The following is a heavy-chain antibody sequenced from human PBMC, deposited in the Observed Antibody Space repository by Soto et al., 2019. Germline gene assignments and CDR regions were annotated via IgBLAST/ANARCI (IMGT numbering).Heavy chain of an antibody. CDR1: GGTFSSYA. D-gene: IGHD2-2*01. CDR2: IIPIFGTA. V-gene: IGHV1-69*13. CDR3: ARGDASIVVVPAAPNYYYYGMDV. J-gene: IGHJ6*02. Sequence: GASVKVSCKASGGTFSSYAISWVRQAPGQGLEWMGGIIPIFGTANYAQKFQGRVTITADESTSTAYMELSSLRSEDTAVYHCARGDASIVVVPAAPNYYYYGMDVWGQGTTVTVSS.